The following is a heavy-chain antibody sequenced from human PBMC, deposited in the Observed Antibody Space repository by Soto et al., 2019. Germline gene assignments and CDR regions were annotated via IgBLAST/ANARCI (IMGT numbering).Heavy chain of an antibody. V-gene: IGHV3-21*01. D-gene: IGHD2-21*01. Sequence: GGSLRLSCAASGFTFSSYSMSWVRQAPGKGLEWVSSISSSSSYIDYADSVKVQFTISRDNAKNSMYLQMNSLRAKDTAGYDCASEGGTYCGVVGYWSFDLWGRGTLVTVSS. CDR3: ASEGGTYCGVVGYWSFDL. J-gene: IGHJ2*01. CDR1: GFTFSSYS. CDR2: ISSSSSYI.